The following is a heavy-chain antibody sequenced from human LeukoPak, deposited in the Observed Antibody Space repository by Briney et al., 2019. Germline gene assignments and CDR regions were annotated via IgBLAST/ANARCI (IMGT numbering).Heavy chain of an antibody. J-gene: IGHJ4*02. CDR2: IDPSDSYT. CDR3: ARRESSSSWYDDY. CDR1: GYSFTSYW. Sequence: GESLKISCNGSGYSFTSYWISWVRQMPGKGLEWMGRIDPSDSYTNYSPSFQGHVTISADKSISTAYLQWSSLKASDTAMYYCARRESSSSWYDDYWGQGTLVTVSS. D-gene: IGHD6-13*01. V-gene: IGHV5-10-1*01.